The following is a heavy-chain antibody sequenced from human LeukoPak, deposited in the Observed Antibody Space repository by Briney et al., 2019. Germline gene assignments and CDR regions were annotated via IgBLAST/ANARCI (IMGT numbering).Heavy chain of an antibody. CDR1: GYTFTSYY. J-gene: IGHJ4*02. CDR2: INPSGGST. V-gene: IGHV1-46*01. CDR3: ARDGSYDSSGYFFDY. D-gene: IGHD3-22*01. Sequence: ASVKVSCKASGYTFTSYYMHWVRQAPGQGLEWMGIINPSGGSTSYGQKFQGRVTMTRDTSTSTVYMELSSLRSEDTAVYYCARDGSYDSSGYFFDYWGQGTLVTVSS.